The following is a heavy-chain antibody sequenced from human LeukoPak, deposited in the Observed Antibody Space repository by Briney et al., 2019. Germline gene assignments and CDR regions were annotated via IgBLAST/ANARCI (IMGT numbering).Heavy chain of an antibody. J-gene: IGHJ6*02. Sequence: HPGRSLRLSCAASGFTFSSYGMHWVRQAPGKGLEWVAVISYDGSNKYYADSVKGRFTISRDNSKNALYLQMNSLRAEDTAVYYCALLWFGDGYYYYGMDVWSQGTTVTVSS. CDR1: GFTFSSYG. CDR3: ALLWFGDGYYYYGMDV. D-gene: IGHD3-10*01. CDR2: ISYDGSNK. V-gene: IGHV3-30*03.